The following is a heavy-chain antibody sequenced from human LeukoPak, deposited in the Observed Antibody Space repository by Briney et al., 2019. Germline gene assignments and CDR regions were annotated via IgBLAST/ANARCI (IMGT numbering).Heavy chain of an antibody. CDR2: ISSSSSYI. CDR1: GFTFSSYS. J-gene: IGHJ4*02. CDR3: ARVRGYDILTPLDY. D-gene: IGHD3-9*01. V-gene: IGHV3-21*01. Sequence: GGSLRLSCAASGFTFSSYSMNWVRQAPGKGLGWVSSISSSSSYIYYADSVKGRFTISRDNAKNSLYLQMYSLRAEDTAVYYCARVRGYDILTPLDYWGQGTLVTVSS.